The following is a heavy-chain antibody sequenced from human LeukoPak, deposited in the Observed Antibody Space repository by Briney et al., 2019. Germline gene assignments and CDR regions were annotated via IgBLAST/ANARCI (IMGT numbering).Heavy chain of an antibody. Sequence: PSETLSLTCTVSGGSTSSSSYYWGWIRQPPGKGLEWIGSIYYSGSTYYNPSLKSRVTISVDTSKNQFSLKLSSVTAADTAVYYCARHGGPYYSSSWYGDYYYGMDVWGQGTTVTVSS. V-gene: IGHV4-39*01. CDR3: ARHGGPYYSSSWYGDYYYGMDV. J-gene: IGHJ6*02. D-gene: IGHD6-13*01. CDR2: IYYSGST. CDR1: GGSTSSSSYY.